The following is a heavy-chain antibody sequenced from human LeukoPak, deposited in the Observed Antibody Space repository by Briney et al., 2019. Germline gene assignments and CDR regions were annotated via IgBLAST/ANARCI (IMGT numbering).Heavy chain of an antibody. D-gene: IGHD4-17*01. V-gene: IGHV3-11*04. J-gene: IGHJ6*03. Sequence: PGGSLRLSCAASGFTLSNYWMSWVRQAPGKGLEWVSYISSSGSIKNCADSVKGRFSISRDNVKNSLYLQMNSLRAEDTAVYYCARDLGDYDHLMDVWGKGTTVTVSS. CDR3: ARDLGDYDHLMDV. CDR2: ISSSGSIK. CDR1: GFTLSNYW.